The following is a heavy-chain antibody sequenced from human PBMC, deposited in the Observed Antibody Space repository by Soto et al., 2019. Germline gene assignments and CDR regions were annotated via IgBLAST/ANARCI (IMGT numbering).Heavy chain of an antibody. CDR1: GGSFSPNY. D-gene: IGHD3-10*01. V-gene: IGHV4-59*08. Sequence: SETLSLTCTVSGGSFSPNYWSWIRQSPGKGLEWIGYIYYAGTTSYNPSLKSRVTISVDTSKNQFSLKLSSVTAADTAVYYCATLWFGEGNYWGQGTRVTVSS. CDR2: IYYAGTT. J-gene: IGHJ4*02. CDR3: ATLWFGEGNY.